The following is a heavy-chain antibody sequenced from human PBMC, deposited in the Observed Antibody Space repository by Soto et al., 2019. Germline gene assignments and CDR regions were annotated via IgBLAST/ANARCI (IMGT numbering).Heavy chain of an antibody. Sequence: GGSLRLSFAASGFPFSNYDIHWVRQAPGKGLVWVAGISYDGSNKYYADSVKGRFTISRDNSKNTLYLKMNRLRAEDKAVYYCEKDIQLWYEKVGFDYWGQGTLVTVSS. V-gene: IGHV3-30*18. D-gene: IGHD5-18*01. CDR1: GFPFSNYD. CDR2: ISYDGSNK. CDR3: EKDIQLWYEKVGFDY. J-gene: IGHJ4*02.